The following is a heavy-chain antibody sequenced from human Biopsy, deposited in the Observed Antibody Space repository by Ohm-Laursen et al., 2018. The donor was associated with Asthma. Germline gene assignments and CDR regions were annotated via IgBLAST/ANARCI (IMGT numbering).Heavy chain of an antibody. CDR2: ISSSSSYI. CDR3: ARVWQLVTLDY. Sequence: SLRLSCTASGFTFSSYSMNWVRQAPGKGLEWVSSISSSSSYIYYADSVKGRFTISRDNAKNSLYLQMNSLRAEDTAVYYCARVWQLVTLDYWGQGTMVTVSS. CDR1: GFTFSSYS. D-gene: IGHD6-13*01. V-gene: IGHV3-21*01. J-gene: IGHJ4*02.